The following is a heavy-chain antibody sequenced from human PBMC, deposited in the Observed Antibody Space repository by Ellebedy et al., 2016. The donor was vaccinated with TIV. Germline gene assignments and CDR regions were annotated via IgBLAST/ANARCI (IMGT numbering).Heavy chain of an antibody. CDR1: GGSISSYY. J-gene: IGHJ6*02. CDR2: IYYSGST. CDR3: ARHRRVVITRGYYYYGMDV. D-gene: IGHD3-22*01. Sequence: MPSETLSLTCTVSGGSISSYYWSWIRQPPGKGLEWIGYIYYSGSTNYNPSLKSRVTISVDPSKNQFSLKLSSVTAADTAVYYCARHRRVVITRGYYYYGMDVWGQGTTVTVSS. V-gene: IGHV4-59*08.